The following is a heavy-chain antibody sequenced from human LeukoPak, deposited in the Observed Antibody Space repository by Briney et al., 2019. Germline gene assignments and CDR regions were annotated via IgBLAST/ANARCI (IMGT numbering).Heavy chain of an antibody. CDR2: INWNGGST. V-gene: IGHV3-20*04. Sequence: GGSLRLSCAASGFTFDDYGMSWVRQAPGKGLEWVSGINWNGGSTGYADSVKGRFTISRDNAKNSLYLQMNSLRAEDTALYYCARDRGGAVAGTFDYWGQGTLVTVSS. J-gene: IGHJ4*02. D-gene: IGHD6-19*01. CDR1: GFTFDDYG. CDR3: ARDRGGAVAGTFDY.